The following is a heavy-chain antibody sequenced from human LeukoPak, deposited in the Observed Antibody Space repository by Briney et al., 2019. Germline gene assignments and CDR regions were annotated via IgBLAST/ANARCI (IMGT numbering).Heavy chain of an antibody. V-gene: IGHV3-23*01. Sequence: GGSLRLSCAASGFTFSSYAMSWVRQAPGKGLEWVSAISGSGGSTYYADSVKGRFTISRDNSKNTLYLQMNSLRAEDTAAYYCAKDPMKVVWNHYFDYWGQGTLVTVSS. D-gene: IGHD3-22*01. J-gene: IGHJ4*02. CDR3: AKDPMKVVWNHYFDY. CDR2: ISGSGGST. CDR1: GFTFSSYA.